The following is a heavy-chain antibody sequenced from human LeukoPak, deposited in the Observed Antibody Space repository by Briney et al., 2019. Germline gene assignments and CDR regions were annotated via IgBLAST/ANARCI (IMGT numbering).Heavy chain of an antibody. CDR3: ARGKMDFDY. CDR2: IYYRGST. CDR1: GGSISSYY. Sequence: SETLSLTCTVSGGSISSYYWSWIRQPPGKGLERIGYIYYRGSTNYNPSLKSRVTISIDTSKNQVSLKLSSVTAAATAVYYCARGKMDFDYWGQGTLVTVSS. J-gene: IGHJ4*02. V-gene: IGHV4-59*01. D-gene: IGHD5-24*01.